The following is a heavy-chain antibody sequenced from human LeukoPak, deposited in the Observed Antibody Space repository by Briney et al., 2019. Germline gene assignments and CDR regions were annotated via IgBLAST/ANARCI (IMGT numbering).Heavy chain of an antibody. V-gene: IGHV5-51*01. CDR3: ARSSPQGGLLWFGEGLYGMDV. Sequence: GESLKISCKGSGYSFTSYWIGWVRQMPGKGLEWMGIIYPGDSDTRYSPSFQGQVTISADKSISTAYLQWSSLKASDTAMYYCARSSPQGGLLWFGEGLYGMDVWGQGTTVTVSS. D-gene: IGHD3-10*01. J-gene: IGHJ6*02. CDR2: IYPGDSDT. CDR1: GYSFTSYW.